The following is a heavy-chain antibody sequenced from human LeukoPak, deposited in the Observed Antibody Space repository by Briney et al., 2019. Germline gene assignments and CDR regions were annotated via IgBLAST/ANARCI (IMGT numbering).Heavy chain of an antibody. CDR2: ISSSSSTI. CDR1: GFTFSSYS. CDR3: ARDPDSAMVRGVTPYYFDY. V-gene: IGHV3-48*04. D-gene: IGHD3-10*01. J-gene: IGHJ4*02. Sequence: GGSLRLSCAASGFTFSSYSMNWVRQAPGKGLEWVSYISSSSSTIYYADSVKGRFTISRDNAKNSLYLQMNSLRAEDTAVYYCARDPDSAMVRGVTPYYFDYWGQGTLVTVSS.